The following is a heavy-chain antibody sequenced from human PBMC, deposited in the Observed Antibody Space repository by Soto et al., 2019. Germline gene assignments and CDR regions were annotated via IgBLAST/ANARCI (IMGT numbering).Heavy chain of an antibody. V-gene: IGHV3-21*01. Sequence: LRLSCAASGFTFSSYSMNWVRQALGKGLEWVSSISSSSRYIYYADSLKGRFTISRDNAKNSLYLQMNSLRAEDTAVYDCAWGSDLYHYDISGYSDYWGQGTLVTVSS. J-gene: IGHJ4*02. CDR3: AWGSDLYHYDISGYSDY. CDR1: GFTFSSYS. D-gene: IGHD3-22*01. CDR2: ISSSSRYI.